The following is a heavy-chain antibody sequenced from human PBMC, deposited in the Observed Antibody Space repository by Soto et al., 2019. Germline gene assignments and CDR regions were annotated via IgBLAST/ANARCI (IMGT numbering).Heavy chain of an antibody. CDR2: ISYDATNK. V-gene: IGHV3-30-3*01. Sequence: QVQMVESGGGVVHPGRSLRLSCAASGFTFSTFAMHWVRQAPGKGLEWVAVISYDATNKFYADSVKGRFTISRDNSENNLYWQMTSLRSEDTAVYYCASAPTSRLDYWGQGTLVTVSS. CDR3: ASAPTSRLDY. J-gene: IGHJ4*02. CDR1: GFTFSTFA.